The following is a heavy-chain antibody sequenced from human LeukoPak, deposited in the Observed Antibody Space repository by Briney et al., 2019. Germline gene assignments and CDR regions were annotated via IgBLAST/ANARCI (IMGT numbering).Heavy chain of an antibody. CDR1: GGSITSGYF. V-gene: IGHV4-38-2*01. J-gene: IGHJ4*02. CDR2: VYTTGAGST. D-gene: IGHD3-10*01. CDR3: ARHSIFSSELGNYFDY. Sequence: SETLSLTCAVSGGSITSGYFWGWIRQPPGKELEWIGNVYTTGAGSTYHNPSLKSRVTISVDTSKNQFSLKLSSVTAADTAVYYCARHSIFSSELGNYFDYWGQGTLVTVSS.